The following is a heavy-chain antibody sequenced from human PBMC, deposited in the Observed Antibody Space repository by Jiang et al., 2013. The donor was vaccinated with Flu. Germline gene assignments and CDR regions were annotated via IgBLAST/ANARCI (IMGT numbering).Heavy chain of an antibody. CDR3: AKDWGVGDTMIVVEYYFDY. D-gene: IGHD3-22*01. J-gene: IGHJ4*02. CDR2: ISYDGSNK. V-gene: IGHV3-30*18. CDR1: GFTFSSYG. Sequence: QLVESGGGVVQPGRSLRLSCAASGFTFSSYGMHWVRQAPGKGLEWVAVISYDGSNKYYADSVKGRFTISRDNSKNTLYLQMNSLRAEDTAVYYCAKDWGVGDTMIVVEYYFDYWGQGTLVTVSS.